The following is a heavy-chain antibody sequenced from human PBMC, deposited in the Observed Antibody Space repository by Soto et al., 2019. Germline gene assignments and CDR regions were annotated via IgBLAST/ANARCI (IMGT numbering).Heavy chain of an antibody. CDR2: ISAYNGNT. V-gene: IGHV1-18*01. CDR1: GYTFTSYG. Sequence: QVQLVQSGAEVKKPGASVKVSCKASGYTFTSYGISWVRQAPGQGLKGMGWISAYNGNTNYTQERQGRVTMTTDTSTSTSYMALRSLRSDDTAVYYCAREPNYFDYWGQGTLVTFSS. CDR3: AREPNYFDY. J-gene: IGHJ4*02.